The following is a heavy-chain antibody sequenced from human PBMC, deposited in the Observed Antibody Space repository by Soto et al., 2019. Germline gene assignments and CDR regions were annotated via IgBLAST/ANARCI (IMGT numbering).Heavy chain of an antibody. D-gene: IGHD2-15*01. V-gene: IGHV4-59*08. CDR2: IYYSGST. Sequence: SETLSLTCAVYGGSFSSYYWSWIRQPPGKGLERIGYIYYSGSTYYNPSLKSRVTISVDTSKNQFSLKLSSVTAADTAVYYCARRQSSPWFDPWGQGTLVTVSS. J-gene: IGHJ5*02. CDR1: GGSFSSYY. CDR3: ARRQSSPWFDP.